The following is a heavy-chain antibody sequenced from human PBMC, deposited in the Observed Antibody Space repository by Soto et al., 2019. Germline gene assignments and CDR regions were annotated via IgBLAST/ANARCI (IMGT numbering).Heavy chain of an antibody. V-gene: IGHV1-46*01. CDR2: INPSGGAA. J-gene: IGHJ3*02. CDR1: GYTFINFF. CDR3: ARSHFSGGSCYLGAFDI. D-gene: IGHD2-15*01. Sequence: ASVKVSCKASGYTFINFFIHWVRQAPGQGLEWVGIINPSGGAATYPQKFQGRVTMTRDTSTSTVYMDVSSLRFDDTAVYYCARSHFSGGSCYLGAFDIWGQGTMVTVSS.